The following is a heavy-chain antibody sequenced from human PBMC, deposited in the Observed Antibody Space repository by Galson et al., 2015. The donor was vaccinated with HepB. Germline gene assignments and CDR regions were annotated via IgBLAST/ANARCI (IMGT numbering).Heavy chain of an antibody. CDR1: GLSFSTFR. Sequence: SLRLSCAASGLSFSTFRMNWVRQAPGKGLEWVAHIGSDGLTIKYADFVRGRFTTSRDIAQKALFLQMNSLRDEDTAVYYCARAFGYTSSRGLYAMGVWGQGTTVTVSS. V-gene: IGHV3-48*02. CDR2: IGSDGLTI. CDR3: ARAFGYTSSRGLYAMGV. D-gene: IGHD5-18*01. J-gene: IGHJ6*02.